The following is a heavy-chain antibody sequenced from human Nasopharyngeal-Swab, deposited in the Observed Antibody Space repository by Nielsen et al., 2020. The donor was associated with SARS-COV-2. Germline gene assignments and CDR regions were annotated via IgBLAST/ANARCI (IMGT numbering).Heavy chain of an antibody. Sequence: GGSLRLSCAASGFTFSDYWMSWVRQAPGKGLEWVANIEQDGTDSHYVDSVRGRFTISRDNAKNSLYLQMNSLRAEDTAVYYCATAFGVTMISPCNYWGQGTLVTASS. CDR2: IEQDGTDS. CDR1: GFTFSDYW. CDR3: ATAFGVTMISPCNY. D-gene: IGHD3-22*01. V-gene: IGHV3-7*01. J-gene: IGHJ4*02.